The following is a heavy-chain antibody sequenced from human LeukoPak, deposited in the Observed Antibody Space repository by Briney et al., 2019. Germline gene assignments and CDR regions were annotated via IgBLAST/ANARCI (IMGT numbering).Heavy chain of an antibody. CDR1: GGSISSGSYY. CDR3: AREIPYLYYFDY. V-gene: IGHV4-61*02. Sequence: PSQTLSLTCTVSGGSISSGSYYWRWIRQPAGKGLEWIGRIYTSGSTKYNPSLESRLTISVDTSKNQFSLKLSSVTAADTAVYYCAREIPYLYYFDYWGQGTLVTVSS. J-gene: IGHJ4*02. CDR2: IYTSGST.